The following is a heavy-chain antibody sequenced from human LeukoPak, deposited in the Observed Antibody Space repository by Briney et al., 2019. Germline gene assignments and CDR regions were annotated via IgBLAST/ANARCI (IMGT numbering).Heavy chain of an antibody. D-gene: IGHD3-10*01. CDR2: INAGNGNT. Sequence: ASVKVSCKASGYTFTSYAMHWVRQAPGQRLEWMGWINAGNGNTKYSQKFQGRVTITRDTSASTAYMELSSLRSEDTAVYYCARGFGSVTWFGELDYWGQGTLVTVSS. CDR3: ARGFGSVTWFGELDY. J-gene: IGHJ4*02. V-gene: IGHV1-3*01. CDR1: GYTFTSYA.